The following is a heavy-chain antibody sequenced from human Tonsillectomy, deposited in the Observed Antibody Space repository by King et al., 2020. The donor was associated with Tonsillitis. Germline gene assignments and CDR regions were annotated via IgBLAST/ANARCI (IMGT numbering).Heavy chain of an antibody. Sequence: VQLVESGGGLVQPGGSLRLSCAASGFSFSDHYMDWVRQAPGKGLEWVGRIRNKDKSYTTEYAASVKGRFTISRDDSRSSLYLQMNSLKTEDTAMYYCARVLKVRGLGVHFDYWGQGTLVTVSS. CDR1: GFSFSDHY. CDR2: IRNKDKSYTT. CDR3: ARVLKVRGLGVHFDY. D-gene: IGHD3/OR15-3a*01. J-gene: IGHJ4*02. V-gene: IGHV3-72*01.